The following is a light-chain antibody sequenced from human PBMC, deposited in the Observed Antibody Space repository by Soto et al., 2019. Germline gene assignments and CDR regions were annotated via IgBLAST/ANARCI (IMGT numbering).Light chain of an antibody. J-gene: IGKJ5*01. CDR2: DTS. CDR1: QSVSIK. CDR3: QQYNNWPPIT. V-gene: IGKV3-15*01. Sequence: EIVSTQSPATLSVSPGERATLSCRASQSVSIKLAWYQQKPGQAPRLLIYDTSTRATGIPARFSGSGSGTEFTLTISSLQSEDFAVYYCQQYNNWPPITIGQGTRLEI.